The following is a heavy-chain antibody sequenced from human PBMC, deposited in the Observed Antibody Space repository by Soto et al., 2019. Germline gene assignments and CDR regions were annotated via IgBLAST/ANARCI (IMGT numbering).Heavy chain of an antibody. V-gene: IGHV3-30*18. CDR3: AKSSGGVAGLDY. D-gene: IGHD6-19*01. Sequence: QVHLVESGGGVAQPGRSLRLSCAASGSIFTGYGMHWVRQAPGKGLEWVAVISYDGSNKYYADSVKGRFTISRDNSKNTLYLQMNSLRAEDTAVYYCAKSSGGVAGLDYWGQGTLVTVSS. CDR2: ISYDGSNK. J-gene: IGHJ4*02. CDR1: GSIFTGYG.